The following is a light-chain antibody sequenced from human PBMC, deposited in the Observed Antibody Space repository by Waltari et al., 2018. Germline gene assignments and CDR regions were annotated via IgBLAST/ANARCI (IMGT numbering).Light chain of an antibody. Sequence: EIVLTQSPATLSLSPWERATLPCRASQSVSSYLAWYQQKPGQAPRLLIYDASNRATGIPTRFSGSGSGTDFTLTISSLEPEDFAVYYCQQRSNWPFTFGGGTKVEIK. CDR1: QSVSSY. J-gene: IGKJ4*01. CDR2: DAS. CDR3: QQRSNWPFT. V-gene: IGKV3-11*01.